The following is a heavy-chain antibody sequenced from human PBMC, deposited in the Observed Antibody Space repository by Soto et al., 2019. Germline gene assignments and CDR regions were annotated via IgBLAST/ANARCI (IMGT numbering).Heavy chain of an antibody. D-gene: IGHD2-8*02. Sequence: QVQLVQSGSEVKNPGSSVKVSCRASGGSLSSYPITWVRQAPGQGLEWMGRIIPIVGLTNYAQKFQGRVTIPADKSTCTAYMQLRSLRSDDTAVYYCAIPTGGHDSGGNYMDVWGKGTTVIVSS. CDR1: GGSLSSYP. CDR3: AIPTGGHDSGGNYMDV. J-gene: IGHJ6*03. V-gene: IGHV1-69*02. CDR2: IIPIVGLT.